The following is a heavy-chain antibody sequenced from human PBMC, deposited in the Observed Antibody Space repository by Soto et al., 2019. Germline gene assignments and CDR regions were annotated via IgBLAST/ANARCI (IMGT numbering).Heavy chain of an antibody. CDR2: IYSGGTT. Sequence: GGSLKLSCAASGFPVSSNYMSWVRQAPGKGLEWVSVIYSGGTTYYADSVKGRFTISRDNSKNTLYLQMNSLRAEDTAVYYCARASRNYYDSSGYLYYFDYWGQGTLVTVSS. V-gene: IGHV3-66*01. CDR1: GFPVSSNY. D-gene: IGHD3-22*01. J-gene: IGHJ4*02. CDR3: ARASRNYYDSSGYLYYFDY.